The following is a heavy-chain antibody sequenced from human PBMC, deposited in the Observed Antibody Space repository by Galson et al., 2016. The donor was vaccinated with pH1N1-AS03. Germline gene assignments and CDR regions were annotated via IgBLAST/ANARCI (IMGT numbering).Heavy chain of an antibody. D-gene: IGHD4-17*01. V-gene: IGHV1-2*05. CDR2: INANSDAT. CDR3: APEDRPYGGYPSDF. J-gene: IGHJ4*02. CDR1: GYTFTGHY. Sequence: SVKVSCKAFGYTFTGHYIHWVRQAPGQGLEWMGRINANSDATIYAQRFQGRVTMTRDTPISTAYMELSSLRYDDPDVYYCAPEDRPYGGYPSDFWGQGTLVTVSS.